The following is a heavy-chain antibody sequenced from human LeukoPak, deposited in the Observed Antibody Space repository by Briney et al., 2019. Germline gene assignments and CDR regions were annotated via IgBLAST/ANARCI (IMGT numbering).Heavy chain of an antibody. CDR3: ARVRDGYNKYYYYYMDV. Sequence: PSETLSLTCTVSGGSISSSSYYWGWIRQPPGKGLEWIGSIYYSGSTYYNPSLKSRVTISVDTSKNQFSLKLSSVTAADTAVYYCARVRDGYNKYYYYYMDVWGKGTTVTISS. J-gene: IGHJ6*03. CDR2: IYYSGST. D-gene: IGHD5-24*01. CDR1: GGSISSSSYY. V-gene: IGHV4-39*01.